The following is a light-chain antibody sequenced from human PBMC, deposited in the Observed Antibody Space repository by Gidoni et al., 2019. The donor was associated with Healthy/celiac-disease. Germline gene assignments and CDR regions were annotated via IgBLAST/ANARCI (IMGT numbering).Light chain of an antibody. J-gene: IGLJ3*02. V-gene: IGLV1-44*01. CDR3: AAWDDSLNGPV. CDR2: SNN. Sequence: QPLPPPPPSTSATPAHRVTISCPGSSSNIGSNTVTWDQQLPVTAPKPLIYSNNQRPSGVPDRFSGSKSGTSASLAISGLQSEDEADYYCAAWDDSLNGPVFGGGTKLTVL. CDR1: SSNIGSNT.